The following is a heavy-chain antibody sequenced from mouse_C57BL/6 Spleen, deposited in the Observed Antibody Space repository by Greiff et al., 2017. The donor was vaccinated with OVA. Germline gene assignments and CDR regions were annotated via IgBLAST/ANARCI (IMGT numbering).Heavy chain of an antibody. D-gene: IGHD4-1*01. CDR1: GFTFSDYG. CDR3: ARSWGFDY. J-gene: IGHJ2*01. CDR2: ISSGSSTI. V-gene: IGHV5-17*01. Sequence: EVKLEESGGGLVKPGGSLKLSCAASGFTFSDYGMHWVRQAPETGLEWVAYISSGSSTIYYADTVKGRFTISRDNAKNTLFLQMTSLRSEDTAMYYCARSWGFDYWGQGTTLTVSS.